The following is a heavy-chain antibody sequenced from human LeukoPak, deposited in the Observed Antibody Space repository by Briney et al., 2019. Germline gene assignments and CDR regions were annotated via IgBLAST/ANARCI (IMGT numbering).Heavy chain of an antibody. J-gene: IGHJ4*02. D-gene: IGHD4-17*01. Sequence: QPGGSLRLSCSASGFPFSNTGMTWVRQAPGRGLDWVSTIRPTGEGTHYADSGKGRFTISRDNSKNPFSLEMKSLRGDGTAPIYRAKDAGGAWPFDYWGQGTRVIVSS. CDR2: IRPTGEGT. CDR3: AKDAGGAWPFDY. CDR1: GFPFSNTG. V-gene: IGHV3-23*01.